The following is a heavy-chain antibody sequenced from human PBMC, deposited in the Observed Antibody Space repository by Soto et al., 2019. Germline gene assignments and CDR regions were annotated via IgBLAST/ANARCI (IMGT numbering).Heavy chain of an antibody. D-gene: IGHD2-2*01. J-gene: IGHJ4*02. Sequence: ASVKVSCKASGYTFSTYGISWVRQAPGQGLEWMGWINTHNGNTNYAQNLQGRVTMTADTSTSTAYMELSSLRSEDTAVYYCARERTLGYCISTSCPGPFDYWGQGTLVTVSS. CDR3: ARERTLGYCISTSCPGPFDY. V-gene: IGHV1-18*01. CDR2: INTHNGNT. CDR1: GYTFSTYG.